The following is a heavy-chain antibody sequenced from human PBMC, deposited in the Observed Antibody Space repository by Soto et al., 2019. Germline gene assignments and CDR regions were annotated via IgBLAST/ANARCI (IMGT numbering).Heavy chain of an antibody. V-gene: IGHV4-30-2*01. CDR1: GGSISSGGYS. CDR2: IYHSGST. CDR3: ARDLSPSNNWFDP. J-gene: IGHJ5*02. D-gene: IGHD3-9*01. Sequence: TSETLSLTCAVSGGSISSGGYSWSWIRQPPGKGLEWIGYIYHSGSTYYNPSLKSRVTISVDNSKNTLYLQMNSLRVEDTAVYYCARDLSPSNNWFDPWGQGTLVTVSS.